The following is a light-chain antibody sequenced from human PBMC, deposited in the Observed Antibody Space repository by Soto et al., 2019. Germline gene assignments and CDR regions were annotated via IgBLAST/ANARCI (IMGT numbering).Light chain of an antibody. CDR2: EVS. CDR3: SSYAGSHIV. V-gene: IGLV2-8*01. CDR1: SSDVGGYNY. J-gene: IGLJ1*01. Sequence: QSALTQPPSASGSPGQSVTISCTGTSSDVGGYNYVSWYQQHPGKAPKLMIYEVSKRPSGVPDRFSGSKSGNTASLTVSGLQAEDESEYYCSSYAGSHIVFGTGTKLTVL.